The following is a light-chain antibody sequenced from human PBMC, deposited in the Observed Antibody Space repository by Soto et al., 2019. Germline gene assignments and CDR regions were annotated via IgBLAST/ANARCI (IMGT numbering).Light chain of an antibody. CDR2: GAS. CDR3: QQSYSAPRYT. V-gene: IGKV1-39*01. Sequence: DIQMTQSPSSLSASVGDRVTITCRASQSIITYLNWYQQKPGKAPKLLIYGASTLQSGVPSRFSGSGSGTDFTLTISSRQPEDFATYYCQQSYSAPRYTFGQGTRLETK. CDR1: QSIITY. J-gene: IGKJ2*01.